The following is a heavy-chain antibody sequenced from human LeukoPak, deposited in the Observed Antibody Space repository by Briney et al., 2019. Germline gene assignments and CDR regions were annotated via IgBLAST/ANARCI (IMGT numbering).Heavy chain of an antibody. CDR2: IYWDDDK. D-gene: IGHD2-8*01. J-gene: IGHJ4*02. CDR1: GFSLSTSGVG. V-gene: IGHV2-5*02. Sequence: SGPTLVKPTQTLTLTCTFSGFSLSTSGVGVGWIRQPPGKALEWLALIYWDDDKRYSPSLKNRLTITKDTSKNQVVLTMTNMDPVDSATYYCAYRLLYYYAFDYWGQGTLVTVSS. CDR3: AYRLLYYYAFDY.